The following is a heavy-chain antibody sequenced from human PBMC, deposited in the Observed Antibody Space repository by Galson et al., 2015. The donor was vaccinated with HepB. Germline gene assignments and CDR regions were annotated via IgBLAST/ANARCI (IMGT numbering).Heavy chain of an antibody. D-gene: IGHD2-2*01. CDR2: INSDGSST. V-gene: IGHV3-74*01. J-gene: IGHJ6*02. CDR1: GFTFSSYW. CDR3: ASFAYCSSTSCYPGTGYYGMDV. Sequence: SLRLSCAASGFTFSSYWMHWVRQAPGKGLVWVSRINSDGSSTSYADSVKGRFTISRDNAKNTLYLQMNSLRAEDTAVYYCASFAYCSSTSCYPGTGYYGMDVWGQGTTVTVSS.